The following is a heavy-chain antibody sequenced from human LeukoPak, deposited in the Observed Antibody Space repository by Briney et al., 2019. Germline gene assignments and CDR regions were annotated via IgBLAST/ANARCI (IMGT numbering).Heavy chain of an antibody. Sequence: GGSLRLSCAASGFTFSSYWMNWVRQAPGKGLEWVSYISSSGSTIYYADSVKGRFTISRDNAKNSLYLQMNSLRAEDTAVYYCASERLHYMDVWGKGTTVTISS. CDR1: GFTFSSYW. V-gene: IGHV3-48*04. J-gene: IGHJ6*03. CDR3: ASERLHYMDV. CDR2: ISSSGSTI.